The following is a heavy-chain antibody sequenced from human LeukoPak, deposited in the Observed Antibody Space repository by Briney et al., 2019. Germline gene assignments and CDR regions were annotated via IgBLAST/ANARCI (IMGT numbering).Heavy chain of an antibody. Sequence: GGSLRLSCAASRFTFSNYGVNWVRQAPGKGLEWVSYINSRSSTIYYADSVRGRFTISRDNAKNSLYLQMNSLKAEDTAIYYCARVGYSYGTFDYWGQGTLVTVSS. J-gene: IGHJ4*02. D-gene: IGHD5-18*01. V-gene: IGHV3-48*01. CDR2: INSRSSTI. CDR1: RFTFSNYG. CDR3: ARVGYSYGTFDY.